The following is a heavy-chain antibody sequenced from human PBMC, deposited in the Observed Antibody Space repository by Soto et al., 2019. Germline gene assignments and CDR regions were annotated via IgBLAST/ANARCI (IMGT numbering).Heavy chain of an antibody. CDR1: GFTFTYFY. CDR2: IRPDGTET. J-gene: IGHJ4*02. D-gene: IGHD1-26*01. CDR3: AGWEGQDYNY. V-gene: IGHV3-7*03. Sequence: EVQLVQSGGGMVQPGGSLRLSCVGSGFTFTYFYMNWVRQAPGKGLEWVANIRPDGTETNYVESVRGRFTTTRDNAKNSLLLQMHSQRADDTALYYCAGWEGQDYNYWGQGILVTVSS.